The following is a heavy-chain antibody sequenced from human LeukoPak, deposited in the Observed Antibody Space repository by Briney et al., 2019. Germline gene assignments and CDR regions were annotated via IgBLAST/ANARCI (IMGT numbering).Heavy chain of an antibody. CDR3: AKGGNGQWLLDY. D-gene: IGHD5-12*01. CDR2: ISYDGSNK. CDR1: GFTFSSYS. Sequence: GGSLRLSCAASGFTFSSYSMNWVRQAPGKGLEWVAVISYDGSNKYYADSVKGRFTISRDNSKNTLYLQMNSLRAEDTAVYYCAKGGNGQWLLDYWGQGTLVTVSS. V-gene: IGHV3-30*18. J-gene: IGHJ4*02.